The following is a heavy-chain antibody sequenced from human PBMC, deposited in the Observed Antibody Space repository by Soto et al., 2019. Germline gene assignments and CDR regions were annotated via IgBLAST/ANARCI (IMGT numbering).Heavy chain of an antibody. V-gene: IGHV4-34*11. D-gene: IGHD3-3*01. J-gene: IGHJ4*02. CDR1: GGSFSGYS. Sequence: SETLSLTCAVYGGSFSGYSWSWIRQPPGKGLEWIGYVYHTGRTSYNPSLKSRVSISMDTSKNQFSLNLDSVTAADTAVYFCARDFAYFDSWGQGTLVTVSS. CDR3: ARDFAYFDS. CDR2: VYHTGRT.